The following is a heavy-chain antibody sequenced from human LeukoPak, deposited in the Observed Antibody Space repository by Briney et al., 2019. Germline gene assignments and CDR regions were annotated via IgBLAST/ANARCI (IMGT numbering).Heavy chain of an antibody. CDR2: VRYTGSNQ. D-gene: IGHD5-18*01. Sequence: GGSLRLSCAASGCTFSSYGMHWVRRAPGKGLEWVAFVRYTGSNQYYTDSVKGRFTISRDNSKDTLYLQMNSLRADDTAVYYCARDSKIQSWLYYFDYWGQGTLVTVSS. CDR3: ARDSKIQSWLYYFDY. J-gene: IGHJ4*02. CDR1: GCTFSSYG. V-gene: IGHV3-30*02.